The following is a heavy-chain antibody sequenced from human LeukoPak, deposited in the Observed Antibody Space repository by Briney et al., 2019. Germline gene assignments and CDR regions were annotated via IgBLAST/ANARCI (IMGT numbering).Heavy chain of an antibody. CDR3: ARGDPAWFDP. CDR2: ISYDGNNK. J-gene: IGHJ5*02. CDR1: GFTFSSYA. V-gene: IGHV3-30-3*01. Sequence: GGSLRLSCAASGFTFSSYAMHWVRQAPGKGLEWVAVISYDGNNKYYADSVKGRFTISRDNSKNTLYLQMNSLRAEDTAVYYCARGDPAWFDPWGQGTLVTVSS.